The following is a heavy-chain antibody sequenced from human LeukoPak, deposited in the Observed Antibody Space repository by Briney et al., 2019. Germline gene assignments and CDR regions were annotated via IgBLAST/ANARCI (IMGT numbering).Heavy chain of an antibody. V-gene: IGHV3-23*01. J-gene: IGHJ4*02. CDR1: GFTFSSNV. CDR2: ISDNACST. Sequence: GGCLRLSCAASGFTFSSNVMRGVRQAPGKGREWGSNISDNACSTYYADSVKGRFTISRDNSKNTLYLEMNSLNAEDTAVYYCARGGGTYGWGDFDYWGQGTLVTVPS. CDR3: ARGGGTYGWGDFDY. D-gene: IGHD6-19*01.